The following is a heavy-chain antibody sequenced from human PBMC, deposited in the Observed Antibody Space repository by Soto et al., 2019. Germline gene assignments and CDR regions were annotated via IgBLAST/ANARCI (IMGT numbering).Heavy chain of an antibody. J-gene: IGHJ4*02. V-gene: IGHV3-23*04. CDR3: ANRPRALLTFDY. D-gene: IGHD1-26*01. CDR2: ISDSGGTS. Sequence: EVQLVDSGGGLVQPGGSLRLSCAASGFIFSNYVMSWVRQAPGKGLVWVSSISDSGGTSYYADSVKGRFTISRDNSKNPLYLQMNSLRAEDTAIYFCANRPRALLTFDYWGQGTLVTVSS. CDR1: GFIFSNYV.